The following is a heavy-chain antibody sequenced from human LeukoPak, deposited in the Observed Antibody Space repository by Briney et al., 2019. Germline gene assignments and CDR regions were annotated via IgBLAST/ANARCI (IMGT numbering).Heavy chain of an antibody. V-gene: IGHV1-8*01. D-gene: IGHD3-10*01. Sequence: ASVKVSCKASGYTFTSYDINWVRQATGQGLEWMRWMNPNSGNTGYAQKFQGRVTMTRNTSISTAYMELSSLRSEDTAVYYCARVRYYGSGSYSTPYYYYYYYMDVWGKGTTVTVSS. CDR2: MNPNSGNT. CDR1: GYTFTSYD. J-gene: IGHJ6*03. CDR3: ARVRYYGSGSYSTPYYYYYYYMDV.